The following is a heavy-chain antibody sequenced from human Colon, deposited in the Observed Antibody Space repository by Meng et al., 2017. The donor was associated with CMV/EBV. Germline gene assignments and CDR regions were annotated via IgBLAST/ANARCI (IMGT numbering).Heavy chain of an antibody. J-gene: IGHJ4*02. V-gene: IGHV4-61*01. D-gene: IGHD3-16*01. CDR1: GGSVSSNTHY. CDR2: IFYSGST. Sequence: SETLSLTCTVSGGSVSSNTHYWSWIRQPPGKGLEWIGYIFYSGSTKYNPSLNSRVTISLDTSKNQLYLRVTSVTAADTAVYYCARHIFRGLAPDYWGQGTLVTVSS. CDR3: ARHIFRGLAPDY.